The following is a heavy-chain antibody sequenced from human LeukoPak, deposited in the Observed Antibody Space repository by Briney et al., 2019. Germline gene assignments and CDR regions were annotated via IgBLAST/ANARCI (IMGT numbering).Heavy chain of an antibody. Sequence: SETLSLTCTVSGGSISIYYWNWIRQPAGKGLEWIGRIFTSGITNYNPSLKSRGTMSVDTSKNQFSLNLSSVIAADTAIYYCARETSGTYYNPLGYMDVWGKGTTVTVSS. CDR3: ARETSGTYYNPLGYMDV. J-gene: IGHJ6*03. CDR2: IFTSGIT. D-gene: IGHD3-10*01. V-gene: IGHV4-4*07. CDR1: GGSISIYY.